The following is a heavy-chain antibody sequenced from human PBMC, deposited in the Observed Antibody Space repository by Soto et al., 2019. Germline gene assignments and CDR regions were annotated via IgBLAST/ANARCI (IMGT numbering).Heavy chain of an antibody. Sequence: QVQLVESGGGVVQPGRSLRLSCAASGFTFSSYGMHWVRQAPGKGLEWVAVIWYDGSNKYYADSVKGRFTISRDNSKNTLYLQMNSLRAEDTAVYYCARQRTPRGGVYATRWMSWFDPWGQGTLVTVSS. CDR3: ARQRTPRGGVYATRWMSWFDP. V-gene: IGHV3-33*01. CDR1: GFTFSSYG. D-gene: IGHD2-8*01. J-gene: IGHJ5*02. CDR2: IWYDGSNK.